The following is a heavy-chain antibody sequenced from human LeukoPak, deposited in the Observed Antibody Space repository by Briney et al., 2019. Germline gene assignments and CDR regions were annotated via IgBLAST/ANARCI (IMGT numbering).Heavy chain of an antibody. CDR3: AKDINRFGELLSIDY. Sequence: GGSLRLSCAASGFTFDDYAMHWVRQAPGKGLEWVSGISLNSGSIGYADSVKGRFTISRDNAKNSLYLQMNSLRAEDTALYYCAKDINRFGELLSIDYWGQGTLVTVSS. V-gene: IGHV3-9*01. D-gene: IGHD3-10*01. CDR2: ISLNSGSI. J-gene: IGHJ4*02. CDR1: GFTFDDYA.